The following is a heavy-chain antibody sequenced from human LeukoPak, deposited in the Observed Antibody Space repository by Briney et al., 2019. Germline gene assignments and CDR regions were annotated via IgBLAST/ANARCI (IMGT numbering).Heavy chain of an antibody. J-gene: IGHJ3*02. Sequence: SETLYLTCTVSGGSISSYYWSWIRQPPGKGLEWIGYIYYSGSTNYNPYIKSRVTISVDTSKNQFSLKLSSVTAADTAVYYCARLGYDILTGYYKGAFDIWGQGTMVTVSS. V-gene: IGHV4-59*01. D-gene: IGHD3-9*01. CDR1: GGSISSYY. CDR2: IYYSGST. CDR3: ARLGYDILTGYYKGAFDI.